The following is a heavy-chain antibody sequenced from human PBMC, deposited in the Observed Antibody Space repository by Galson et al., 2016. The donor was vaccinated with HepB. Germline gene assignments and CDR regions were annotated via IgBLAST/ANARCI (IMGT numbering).Heavy chain of an antibody. CDR3: AGSWT. D-gene: IGHD3-3*01. CDR2: ISRSGDST. V-gene: IGHV3-23*01. CDR1: GFTFNSYG. Sequence: SLRLSCAASGFTFNSYGMTWVRQAPRKGLEVVASISRSGDSTDYADSVKGRFTISRDNSKNPLSLQMNSLRVEDTALYYCAGSWTWGQGALVTVSS. J-gene: IGHJ5*02.